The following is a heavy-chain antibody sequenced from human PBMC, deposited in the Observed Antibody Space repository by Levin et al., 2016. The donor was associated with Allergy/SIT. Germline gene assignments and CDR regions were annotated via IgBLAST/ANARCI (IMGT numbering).Heavy chain of an antibody. V-gene: IGHV1-3*01. Sequence: ASVKVSCKASGYTFTNYAMHWVRQAPGQRLEWMGWINAGNGNTKYSQKFQGRVTITRDASASTAYMELSSLRSEDTAVYYCARDDYYGSGSYYGIDYWGQGTLVTVSS. J-gene: IGHJ4*02. CDR3: ARDDYYGSGSYYGIDY. CDR1: GYTFTNYA. CDR2: INAGNGNT. D-gene: IGHD3-10*01.